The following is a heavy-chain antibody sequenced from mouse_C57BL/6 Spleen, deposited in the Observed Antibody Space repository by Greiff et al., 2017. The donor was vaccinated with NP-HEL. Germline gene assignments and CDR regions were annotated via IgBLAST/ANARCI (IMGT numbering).Heavy chain of an antibody. Sequence: QVQLQQPGAELVRPGTSVKLSCKASGYTFTSYWMHWVKQRPGQGLEWIGVIDPSDSYTNYNQKFKGKATLTVDTSSSTAYMQLSSLTSEDSAVYYCARSPTTVVATGTIDYWGQGTTLTVSS. J-gene: IGHJ2*01. CDR1: GYTFTSYW. CDR2: IDPSDSYT. D-gene: IGHD1-1*01. V-gene: IGHV1-59*01. CDR3: ARSPTTVVATGTIDY.